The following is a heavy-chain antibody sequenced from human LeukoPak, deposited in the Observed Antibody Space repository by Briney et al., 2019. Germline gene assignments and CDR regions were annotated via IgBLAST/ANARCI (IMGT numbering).Heavy chain of an antibody. J-gene: IGHJ4*02. V-gene: IGHV1-2*02. D-gene: IGHD3-22*01. CDR3: ARGRSHYDDSDYHETGFDH. CDR1: GYTFTGYY. Sequence: GASVKVSCKASGYTFTGYYMHWERQAPGQGLEWMGWINPNSGGTNYAQKFQGRVTMTRDTSISTAYMELSRLRSDDTAVYYCARGRSHYDDSDYHETGFDHWGQGTLVTVSS. CDR2: INPNSGGT.